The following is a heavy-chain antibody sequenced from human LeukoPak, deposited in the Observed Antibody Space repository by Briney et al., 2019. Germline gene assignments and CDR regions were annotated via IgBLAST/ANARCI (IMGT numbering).Heavy chain of an antibody. D-gene: IGHD6-13*01. V-gene: IGHV4-39*01. J-gene: IGHJ4*02. Sequence: SETLSLTCTVSGGSISSSSYYWGWIRHPPGKGLEWIGSIYYSGSTYYNPSLKNRITISVDTSKNQFSLKLSSVTAADTAVYYCARTGYSSSWYVPLFDYWGQGTMVSVSS. CDR3: ARTGYSSSWYVPLFDY. CDR1: GGSISSSSYY. CDR2: IYYSGST.